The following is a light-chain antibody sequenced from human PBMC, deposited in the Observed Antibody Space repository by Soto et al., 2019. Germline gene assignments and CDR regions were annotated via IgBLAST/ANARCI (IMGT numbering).Light chain of an antibody. CDR1: QSISDW. V-gene: IGKV1-5*01. Sequence: DIQMTQSPSTLSASVGDGVTITCRASQSISDWLAWYQQKPGKAPKLLIYDISNLEIGVPSRFSGSGSGTEFTLTISGLQPDDFATYYCQQYNSYSFGQGTKVDIK. CDR3: QQYNSYS. J-gene: IGKJ1*01. CDR2: DIS.